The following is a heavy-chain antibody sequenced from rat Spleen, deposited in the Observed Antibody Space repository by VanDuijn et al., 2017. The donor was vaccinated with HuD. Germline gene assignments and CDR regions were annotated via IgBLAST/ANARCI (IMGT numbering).Heavy chain of an antibody. J-gene: IGHJ1*01. Sequence: EVQLVESGGGLVQPGRSLKLSCAASRFTFSDYNMAWVRQAPKKGLEWVATISYDGSSTYYRDPVKGRFTISRDNAKNTQYLQMDSLRSEDTATYYCARHAVRRPTDWYFDFWGPGTMVTVSS. V-gene: IGHV5-7*01. CDR2: ISYDGSST. CDR3: ARHAVRRPTDWYFDF. D-gene: IGHD1-11*01. CDR1: RFTFSDYN.